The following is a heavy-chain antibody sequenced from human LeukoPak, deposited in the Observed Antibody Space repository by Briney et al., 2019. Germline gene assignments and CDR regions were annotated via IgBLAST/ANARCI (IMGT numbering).Heavy chain of an antibody. D-gene: IGHD6-25*01. Sequence: SSETLSLTCTVSGGSISSYYWSWIRQPPGKGLEWIGYIYYSGSTNYNPSLKSRVTISVDTSKNQFSLKLSSVTAADTAVYYCARGTLIAAFDYWGQGTLVTVSS. J-gene: IGHJ4*02. CDR3: ARGTLIAAFDY. CDR2: IYYSGST. CDR1: GGSISSYY. V-gene: IGHV4-59*01.